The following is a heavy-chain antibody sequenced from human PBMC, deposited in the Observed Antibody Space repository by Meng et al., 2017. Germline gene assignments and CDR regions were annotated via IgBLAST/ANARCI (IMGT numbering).Heavy chain of an antibody. CDR3: ARESSGGKNWFDP. Sequence: QVQLQQWRAGLLKPSETLSLPCAVHGGSFSGYYWSWIRQPPGKGLEWIGEINHSGSTNYNPSLKSRVTISVDTSKNQFSLKLSSVTAADTAVYYCARESSGGKNWFDPWGQGTLVTVSS. J-gene: IGHJ5*02. CDR2: INHSGST. D-gene: IGHD2-15*01. V-gene: IGHV4-34*01. CDR1: GGSFSGYY.